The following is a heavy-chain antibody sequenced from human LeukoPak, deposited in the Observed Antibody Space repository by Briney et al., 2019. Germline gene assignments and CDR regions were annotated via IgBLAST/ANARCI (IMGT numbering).Heavy chain of an antibody. Sequence: PSETLSLTCTVSGGSISSYYWSWIRQPPGKGLEWIGYIYYSGSTNYNPSLKSRVTISVDTSKNQFSLKLSSVTAADTAVYYCAKGGLNYYYGMDVWGQGTTVTVSS. V-gene: IGHV4-59*08. CDR3: AKGGLNYYYGMDV. CDR1: GGSISSYY. J-gene: IGHJ6*02. CDR2: IYYSGST. D-gene: IGHD3-16*01.